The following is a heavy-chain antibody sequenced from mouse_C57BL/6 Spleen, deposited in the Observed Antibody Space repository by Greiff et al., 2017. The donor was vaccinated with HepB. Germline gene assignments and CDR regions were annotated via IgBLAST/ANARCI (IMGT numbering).Heavy chain of an antibody. CDR3: ARWKDYDGPDY. V-gene: IGHV1-64*01. CDR1: GYTFTSYW. J-gene: IGHJ2*01. CDR2: IHPNSGST. Sequence: QVQLQQPGAELVKPGASVKLSCKASGYTFTSYWMHWVKQRPGQGLEWIGMIHPNSGSTNYNEKFKSKATLTVDKSSSTAYMQLSSLTSEDSAVYYCARWKDYDGPDYWGQGTTLTVSS. D-gene: IGHD2-4*01.